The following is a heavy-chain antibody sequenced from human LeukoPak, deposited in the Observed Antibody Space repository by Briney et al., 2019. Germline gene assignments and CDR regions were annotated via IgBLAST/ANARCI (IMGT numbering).Heavy chain of an antibody. D-gene: IGHD3-22*01. CDR3: ARAYYDSSGPSLYYYYYMDV. V-gene: IGHV3-48*04. CDR2: ISSSGSTI. Sequence: GGSLRLSCAASGFTFNIYGVNWVRQAPGKGLEWVSYISSSGSTIYYADSVKGRFTISRDNAKNSLYLQMNSLRAEDTAVYYCARAYYDSSGPSLYYYYYMDVWGKGTTVTVSS. J-gene: IGHJ6*03. CDR1: GFTFNIYG.